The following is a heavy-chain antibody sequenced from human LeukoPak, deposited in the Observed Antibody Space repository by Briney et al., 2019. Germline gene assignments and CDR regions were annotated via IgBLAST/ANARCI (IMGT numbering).Heavy chain of an antibody. J-gene: IGHJ5*02. Sequence: SGPTLVNPPQTLTLTCTVSGFSLTTPGMRVSWIRQPPGKALEGLPRIDWDEHNFYTTSLNTSITISKDTSKNQVVLTMTNMDPVDTATYYCARLQGETVGAKWFDPWGQGTLVTVSS. V-gene: IGHV2-70*04. CDR3: ARLQGETVGAKWFDP. D-gene: IGHD4/OR15-4a*01. CDR1: GFSLTTPGMR. CDR2: IDWDEHN.